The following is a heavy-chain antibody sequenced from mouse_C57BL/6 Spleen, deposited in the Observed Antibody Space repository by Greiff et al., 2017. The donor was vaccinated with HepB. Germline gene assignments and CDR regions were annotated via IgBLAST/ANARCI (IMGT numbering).Heavy chain of an antibody. D-gene: IGHD1-1*01. CDR1: GYTFTGYW. Sequence: VKLMESGAELMKPGASVKLSCKATGYTFTGYWIEWVKQRPGHGLEWIGEILPGGGGTNYNAKFKGKATFTADTSSNTAYMQLSSLTTEDSAIYYCARGGDYYGRRFDVWGTGTTVTVSS. CDR3: ARGGDYYGRRFDV. CDR2: ILPGGGGT. V-gene: IGHV1-9*01. J-gene: IGHJ1*03.